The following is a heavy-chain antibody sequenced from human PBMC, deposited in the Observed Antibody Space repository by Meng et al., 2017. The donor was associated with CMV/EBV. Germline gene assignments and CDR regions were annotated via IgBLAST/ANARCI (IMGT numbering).Heavy chain of an antibody. D-gene: IGHD2-15*01. CDR1: AYSFSSYD. CDR2: MNPNNGNT. CDR3: ASHQQFCSGGSCYSLGYYYGMDV. Sequence: ASVKVSCKASAYSFSSYDINWVRQAPGQGLEWMGWMNPNNGNTGYEQKFQGRFTMTWNTSISTAYMELSSLRSEDTAIYYCASHQQFCSGGSCYSLGYYYGMDVWGQGTTVTVSS. J-gene: IGHJ6*02. V-gene: IGHV1-8*01.